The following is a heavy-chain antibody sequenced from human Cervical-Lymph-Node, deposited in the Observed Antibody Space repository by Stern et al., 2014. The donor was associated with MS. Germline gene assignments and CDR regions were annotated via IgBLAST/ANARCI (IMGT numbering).Heavy chain of an antibody. D-gene: IGHD3-10*01. CDR1: GGTFSTSD. CDR3: ARDLTMGTSD. CDR2: IIPLIGTA. V-gene: IGHV1-69*01. Sequence: VQLVESGSEVKKPGSSVKVSCKASGGTFSTSDLNWVRQAPGEGLEWMGGIIPLIGTAKFAPKFQGRFTINADGSTSTVYMELSNLGSDDTAIYYCARDLTMGTSDWGQGTLVTVSS. J-gene: IGHJ4*02.